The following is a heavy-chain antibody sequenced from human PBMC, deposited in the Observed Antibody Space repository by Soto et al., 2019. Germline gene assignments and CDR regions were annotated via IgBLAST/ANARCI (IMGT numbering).Heavy chain of an antibody. Sequence: ASVEVCCKASGYTFTSYARQWVRQAPGQRLEWMGWINAGNGNTKYSQKFQGRVTITRDTSASTAYMELSSLRSEDTAVYYCARGIAPYYFDYWGQGTLVTVSS. V-gene: IGHV1-3*01. CDR2: INAGNGNT. D-gene: IGHD6-13*01. J-gene: IGHJ4*02. CDR3: ARGIAPYYFDY. CDR1: GYTFTSYA.